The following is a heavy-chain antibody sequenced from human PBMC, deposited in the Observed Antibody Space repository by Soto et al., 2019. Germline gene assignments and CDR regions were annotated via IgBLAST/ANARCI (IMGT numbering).Heavy chain of an antibody. CDR3: ARGVWVTDGGMNYYYYMDV. J-gene: IGHJ6*03. D-gene: IGHD2-21*02. V-gene: IGHV1-69*02. Sequence: QVQLVQSGAEVQKPGSSLRVSCEASGGTLSSYTFNWVRQAPGQGLEWMGRIIPVLNITNYAQNFKGRVTITADKSTSTVYMERSSLRSDDSAIYYCARGVWVTDGGMNYYYYMDVWGKGSTVTVSS. CDR2: IIPVLNIT. CDR1: GGTLSSYT.